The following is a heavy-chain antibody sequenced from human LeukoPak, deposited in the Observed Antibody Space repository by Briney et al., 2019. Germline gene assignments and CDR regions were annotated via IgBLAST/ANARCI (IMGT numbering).Heavy chain of an antibody. CDR3: ARQSSPCSDCYDY. CDR2: IYPGDSDT. V-gene: IGHV5-51*01. CDR1: GYSFTSYW. J-gene: IGHJ4*02. Sequence: GESLKISCKGSGYSFTSYWIGWVRQMPGKGLEWMGIIYPGDSDTRYSPSFQGQVTISADKSISNAYLQWSSLKASDTAMYYCARQSSPCSDCYDYWGQGTLVTVSS. D-gene: IGHD2-21*02.